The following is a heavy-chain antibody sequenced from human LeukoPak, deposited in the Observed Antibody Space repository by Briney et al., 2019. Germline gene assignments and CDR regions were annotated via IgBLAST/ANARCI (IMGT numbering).Heavy chain of an antibody. CDR3: AKDETDIVVVPAATTLAAAGADFDY. J-gene: IGHJ4*02. V-gene: IGHV3-30*02. CDR1: GFTFSSYG. CDR2: IRYDGSNK. D-gene: IGHD2-2*01. Sequence: PGGSLRLSCAASGFTFSSYGMHWVRQAPGKGLEWVAFIRYDGSNKYYAEPVKGRFTISRDNSKNTLYLQMNSLRVEDTAVYYCAKDETDIVVVPAATTLAAAGADFDYWGQGTLVTVSS.